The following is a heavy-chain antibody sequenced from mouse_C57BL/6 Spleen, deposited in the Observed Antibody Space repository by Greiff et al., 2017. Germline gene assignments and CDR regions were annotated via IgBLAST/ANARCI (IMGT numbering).Heavy chain of an antibody. CDR2: IDPEDGET. J-gene: IGHJ4*01. Sequence: VQLKESGAELVKPGASVKLSCTASGFNIKDYYMHWVKQRTEQGLEWIGRIDPEDGETKYTPKFQGKATITADPSSNTAYLQLSSLTSEDTAVYYCASCATTVVATGAMDYWGQGTTVTVSS. D-gene: IGHD1-1*01. V-gene: IGHV14-2*01. CDR3: ASCATTVVATGAMDY. CDR1: GFNIKDYY.